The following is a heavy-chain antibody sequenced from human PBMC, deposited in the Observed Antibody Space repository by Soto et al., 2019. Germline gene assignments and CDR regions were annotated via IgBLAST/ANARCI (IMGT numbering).Heavy chain of an antibody. D-gene: IGHD5-18*01. Sequence: QVQLVESGGGVVQPGRSLRLSCAASGFTFSSYGMHWVRQAPGKGLEWVAVIWYDGSNKYYADSVKGRVSISRDNSKNTLYLQMNSLRAEDTAVYYCARAGSYGYYFDYWGQGTLVTVSS. V-gene: IGHV3-33*01. CDR2: IWYDGSNK. CDR3: ARAGSYGYYFDY. CDR1: GFTFSSYG. J-gene: IGHJ4*02.